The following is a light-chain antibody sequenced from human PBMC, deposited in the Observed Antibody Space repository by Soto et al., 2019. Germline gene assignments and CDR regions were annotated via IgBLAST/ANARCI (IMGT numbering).Light chain of an antibody. CDR1: QSVSSSY. CDR2: GAS. V-gene: IGKV3-20*01. Sequence: EIVLTQSPGTLSLSAGERATLSCRASQSVSSSYLAWYQLKPGQAPRLLMYGASSRATGIPDRISGRGSGTDFTLTISRLEPEDFAVYYCHQYGSSPATLGQGTKVDIK. J-gene: IGKJ1*01. CDR3: HQYGSSPAT.